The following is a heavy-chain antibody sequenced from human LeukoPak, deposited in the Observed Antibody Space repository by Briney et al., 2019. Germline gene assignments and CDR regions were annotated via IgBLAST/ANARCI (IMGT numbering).Heavy chain of an antibody. D-gene: IGHD4-17*01. CDR1: GVSFISYA. V-gene: IGHV3-23*01. CDR3: AKDGDSKSYYYYYMDV. J-gene: IGHJ6*03. CDR2: ISGSGGST. Sequence: GGSLRLSCAASGVSFISYAMSWVRQAPGEGLEWVSAISGSGGSTYYADSVKGRFTISRDNSKNTLYLQMNSLRAEDTAVYYCAKDGDSKSYYYYYMDVWGKGTTVTVSS.